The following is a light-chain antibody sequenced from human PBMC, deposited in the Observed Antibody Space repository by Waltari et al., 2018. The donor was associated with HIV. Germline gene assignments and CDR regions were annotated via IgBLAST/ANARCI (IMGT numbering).Light chain of an antibody. CDR1: SSDVGSYNV. CDR3: CSYAGSSTYVV. CDR2: EVS. V-gene: IGLV2-23*02. Sequence: QSALTQPASVSGSPGQSITISCTGTSSDVGSYNVVSWYQQHPGKAPKLMIYEVSKRPSGVSNRCSGSESGNTASLTISGLQAEDEADYHCCSYAGSSTYVVFGGGTKLTVL. J-gene: IGLJ2*01.